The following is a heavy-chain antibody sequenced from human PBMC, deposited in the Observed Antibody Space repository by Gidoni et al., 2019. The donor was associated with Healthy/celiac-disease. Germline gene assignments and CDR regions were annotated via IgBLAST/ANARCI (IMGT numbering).Heavy chain of an antibody. Sequence: QITLKESGPTLVKPTQTLTLTCNFSGLSRSTSGVGVGWYRQPPGKALELLALVYWDDDKRNSPSLKSRLTITKDTSKDQVVLTMTNMDPVDTATYYCAHGLHGWLSSSFDPWGQGTLVTVSS. CDR1: GLSRSTSGVG. CDR3: AHGLHGWLSSSFDP. D-gene: IGHD3-22*01. V-gene: IGHV2-5*02. J-gene: IGHJ5*02. CDR2: VYWDDDK.